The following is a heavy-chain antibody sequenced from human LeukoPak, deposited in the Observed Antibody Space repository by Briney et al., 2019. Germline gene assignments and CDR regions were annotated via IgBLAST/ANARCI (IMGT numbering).Heavy chain of an antibody. CDR2: IYYSGST. CDR1: GGSISSYY. V-gene: IGHV4-59*01. Sequence: SETLSLTCTVSGGSISSYYWSWIRQPPGKGLEWIGYIYYSGSTNYNPSLKSRVTTSVDTSKNQFSLKLSSVTAADTAVYYCARSYSSSWYYFDYWGQGTLVTVSS. CDR3: ARSYSSSWYYFDY. D-gene: IGHD6-13*01. J-gene: IGHJ4*02.